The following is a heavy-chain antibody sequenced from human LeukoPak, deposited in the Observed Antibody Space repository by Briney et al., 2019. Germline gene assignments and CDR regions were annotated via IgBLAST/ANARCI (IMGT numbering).Heavy chain of an antibody. V-gene: IGHV1-2*02. CDR2: IIPNSRRT. CDR3: ARDSSDILTGYYHF. Sequence: ASVSVSSTPSVYSLNEYYLHWVRQAPGHGLGWMGWIIPNSRRTPYAPRFQGRFTLTTDTSITTSYMELSTLISGDTALYYCARDSSDILTGYYHFWGQGTLVTVSS. D-gene: IGHD3-9*01. J-gene: IGHJ4*02. CDR1: VYSLNEYY.